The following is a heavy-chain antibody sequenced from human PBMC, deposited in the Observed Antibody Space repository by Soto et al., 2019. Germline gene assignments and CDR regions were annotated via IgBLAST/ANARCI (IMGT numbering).Heavy chain of an antibody. CDR1: GGSINSGGYC. CDR3: SRGILV. CDR2: ISYGGST. V-gene: IGHV4-31*03. D-gene: IGHD5-18*01. Sequence: QVQLQESGPGLVKPSQTLSLTCTVSGGSINSGGYCWSWIRQHPGKGLDWIGCISYGGSTSYNPSLTSRVTMAVDTSKSQFSLKLTSVTAADTAVSYCSRGILVWGQGALITVSS. J-gene: IGHJ4*02.